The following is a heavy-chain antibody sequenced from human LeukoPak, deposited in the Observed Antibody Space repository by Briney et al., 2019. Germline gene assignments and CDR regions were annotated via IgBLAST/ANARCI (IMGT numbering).Heavy chain of an antibody. CDR2: IYSGSST. CDR1: GGXVSSNY. CDR3: ARGRIPEYSGGWYFDY. Sequence: GGSLRLSCAASGGXVSSNYISWVRQPPGMGLEWFSIIYSGSSTNYADSVKGRFTMSRDNSKNTLSLQMNSLRAEDTAVYYCARGRIPEYSGGWYFDYWGQGTLVTVSS. V-gene: IGHV3-53*01. D-gene: IGHD6-19*01. J-gene: IGHJ4*02.